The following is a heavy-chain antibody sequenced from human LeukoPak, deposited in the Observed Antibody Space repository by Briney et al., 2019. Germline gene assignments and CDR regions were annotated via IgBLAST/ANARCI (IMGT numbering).Heavy chain of an antibody. CDR1: GFTFSDYY. V-gene: IGHV3-11*01. CDR3: ARDGDCGGDCSSGMDV. Sequence: PGGSLRLSCAASGFTFSDYYVSWIRQAPGKGLEWVSYISSSGSTIYYADSVKGRFTISRDNAKNSLYLQMNSLRAEDTVVYYCARDGDCGGDCSSGMDVWGQGTTVTVSS. D-gene: IGHD2-21*02. J-gene: IGHJ6*02. CDR2: ISSSGSTI.